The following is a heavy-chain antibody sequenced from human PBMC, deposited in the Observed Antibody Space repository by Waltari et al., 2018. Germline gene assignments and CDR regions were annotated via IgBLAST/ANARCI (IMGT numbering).Heavy chain of an antibody. CDR3: AASRGVYWYFDF. CDR1: GFDFYDYA. J-gene: IGHJ2*01. CDR2: VSWSGATV. D-gene: IGHD3-16*01. Sequence: EVQLVESGGGLVQPGRSLRLSGAASGFDFYDYAMHWVRQVPGKGLGWVSGVSWSGATVGYADSVNGRFAISRDNAKNSLYLQMNSLRVEDTAFYYCAASRGVYWYFDFWGRGTLVSVSS. V-gene: IGHV3-9*01.